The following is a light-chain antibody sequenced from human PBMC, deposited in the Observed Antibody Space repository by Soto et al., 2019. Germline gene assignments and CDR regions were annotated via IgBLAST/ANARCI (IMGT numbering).Light chain of an antibody. CDR3: QHYGSSPYT. J-gene: IGKJ2*01. CDR2: AAS. V-gene: IGKV3-20*01. Sequence: EIVLTQSPGAMSLSPGERASLSCRASQSVSSKYLAWYQQKPGQAPRLLIYAASTRSTGIPDRFSGGEPGTDFPITISRLEPEDLAVYFCQHYGSSPYTFGQGTKLQIK. CDR1: QSVSSKY.